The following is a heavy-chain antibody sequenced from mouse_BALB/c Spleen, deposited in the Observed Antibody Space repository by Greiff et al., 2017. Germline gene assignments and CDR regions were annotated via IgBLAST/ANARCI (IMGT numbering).Heavy chain of an antibody. J-gene: IGHJ2*01. CDR1: GFTFSSYG. Sequence: EVMLVESGGGLVQPGGSLKLSCAASGFTFSSYGMSWVRQTPDKRLELVATINSNGGSTYYPDSVKGRFTISRDNAKNTLYLQMSSLKSEDTAMYYCARGGNYYGSSYPYYFDYWGQGTTLTVSS. V-gene: IGHV5-6-3*01. D-gene: IGHD1-1*01. CDR3: ARGGNYYGSSYPYYFDY. CDR2: INSNGGST.